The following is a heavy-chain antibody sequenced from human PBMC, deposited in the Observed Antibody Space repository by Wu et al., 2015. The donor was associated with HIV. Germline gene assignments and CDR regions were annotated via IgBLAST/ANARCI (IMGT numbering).Heavy chain of an antibody. CDR3: ATVVGATYFDY. CDR1: GGTFSSYA. V-gene: IGHV1-69*05. J-gene: IGHJ4*02. CDR2: IIPIFGTA. D-gene: IGHD1-26*01. Sequence: QVQLVQSGAEVKKPGSSVKVSCKASGGTFSSYAISWVRQAPGQGLEWMGRIIPIFGTANYAQKFQGRVTMTTDTSTSTAYMELRSLRSDDTAVYYCATVVGATYFDYWGQGTLVTVSS.